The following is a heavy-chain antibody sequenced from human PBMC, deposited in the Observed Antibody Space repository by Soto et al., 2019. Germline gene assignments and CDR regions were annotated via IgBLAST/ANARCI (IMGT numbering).Heavy chain of an antibody. CDR1: GGSISSYY. Sequence: PSETLSLTCTVSGGSISSYYWSWIRQPPGKGLEWIGYIYYSGSTNYNPSLKSRVTISVDTSKNQFSLKLSSVTAADTVVYYCARVVRFLEWLLLDYWGQGTLVTVSS. J-gene: IGHJ4*02. CDR2: IYYSGST. D-gene: IGHD3-3*01. V-gene: IGHV4-59*01. CDR3: ARVVRFLEWLLLDY.